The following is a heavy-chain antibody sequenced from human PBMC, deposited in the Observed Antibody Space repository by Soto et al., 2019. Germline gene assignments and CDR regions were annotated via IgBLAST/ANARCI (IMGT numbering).Heavy chain of an antibody. V-gene: IGHV3-7*04. CDR2: IKQDGSEK. CDR3: ARSRYLEY. D-gene: IGHD1-20*01. Sequence: GGSLRLSCAVSGFTFSNYWMSWVRQAPGKGLEWVANIKQDGSEKNYVDSVEGRFTISRDNAKNSLYLQMNSLRAEDTAVYYCARSRYLEYWGQGTLVTVPQ. CDR1: GFTFSNYW. J-gene: IGHJ4*02.